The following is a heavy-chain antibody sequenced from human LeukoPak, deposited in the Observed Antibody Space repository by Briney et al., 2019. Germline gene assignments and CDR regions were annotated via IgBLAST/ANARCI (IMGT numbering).Heavy chain of an antibody. CDR3: ASWGYYDSSGYRN. D-gene: IGHD3-22*01. V-gene: IGHV4-34*01. CDR2: INHSGST. J-gene: IGHJ3*01. Sequence: SETLSLTCAVYGGSFSGYYWSWIRQPPGKGLEWIGEINHSGSTNYNPSLKSRVTISVDTSKNQFSLKLSSVTAADTAVYYCASWGYYDSSGYRNWGQGTMVTVSS. CDR1: GGSFSGYY.